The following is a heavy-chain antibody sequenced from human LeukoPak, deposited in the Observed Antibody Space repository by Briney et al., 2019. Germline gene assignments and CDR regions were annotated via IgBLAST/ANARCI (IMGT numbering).Heavy chain of an antibody. CDR3: ATHYGGYDNWDWFDP. V-gene: IGHV4-34*01. CDR1: GGSFSGYY. CDR2: INHSGNT. D-gene: IGHD4-17*01. J-gene: IGHJ5*02. Sequence: SETLSLTCAVYGGSFSGYYWSWIRQPPGKGLEWIGEINHSGNTNYNPSLKSRVTISVDTSKNQFSLNLSSVTAADTAVYYCATHYGGYDNWDWFDPWGQGTLVTVSS.